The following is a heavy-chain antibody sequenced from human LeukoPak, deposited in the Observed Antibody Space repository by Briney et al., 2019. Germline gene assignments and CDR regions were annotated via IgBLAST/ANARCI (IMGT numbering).Heavy chain of an antibody. CDR1: GHSLTELS. CDR3: AAVVVYASHLRL. J-gene: IGHJ4*02. V-gene: IGHV1-24*01. CDR2: LSPEDTEA. D-gene: IGHD2/OR15-2a*01. Sequence: ASVKVSCKVSGHSLTELSMHWVRQATGKGLEWVGGLSPEDTEAVYAQDFQGRVTMTEDTSADTAYMELSRLTSEDTAVYYCAAVVVYASHLRLWGQGTLVTVSS.